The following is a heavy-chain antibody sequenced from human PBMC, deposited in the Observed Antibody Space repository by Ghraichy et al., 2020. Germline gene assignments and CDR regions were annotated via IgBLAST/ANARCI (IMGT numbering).Heavy chain of an antibody. Sequence: VKVSCKASGGTFSSYAISWVRQAPGQGLEWMGGIIPIFGTANYAQKFQGRVTITADESTSTAYMELSSLRSEDTAVYYCAREYCSSTSCRGWFDPWGQGTLVTVSS. CDR1: GGTFSSYA. V-gene: IGHV1-69*13. J-gene: IGHJ5*02. CDR3: AREYCSSTSCRGWFDP. CDR2: IIPIFGTA. D-gene: IGHD2-2*01.